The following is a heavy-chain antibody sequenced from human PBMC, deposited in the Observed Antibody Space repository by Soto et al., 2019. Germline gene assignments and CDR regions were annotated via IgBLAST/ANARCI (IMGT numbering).Heavy chain of an antibody. CDR3: ARGTILCSGGSCYPQPFDY. V-gene: IGHV3-21*01. CDR1: GFTFSSYS. D-gene: IGHD2-15*01. CDR2: ISSSSSYI. J-gene: IGHJ4*02. Sequence: EVQLVESGGGLVKPGGSLRLSCAASGFTFSSYSMNWVRQAPGKGLEWVSSISSSSSYIYYAESVKGRFTISRDNAKNSLYLQMNSLRAEDTAVYYCARGTILCSGGSCYPQPFDYWGQGTLVTVSS.